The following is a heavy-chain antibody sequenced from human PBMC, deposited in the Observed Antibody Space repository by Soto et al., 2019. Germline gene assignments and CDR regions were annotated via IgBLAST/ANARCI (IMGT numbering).Heavy chain of an antibody. CDR3: VKNSGWFNT. D-gene: IGHD3-10*01. CDR2: IDGSGGIT. Sequence: QLLQSGGGLVQPGGSLTLSCAASGFTFGTTDMSWVRQAPGEGLEWVSTIDGSGGITYYADPVQGRFTISRDNSRNTVYLRMNSLRGDDTALYYCVKNSGWFNTWGQGALVTVSS. J-gene: IGHJ5*02. V-gene: IGHV3-23*01. CDR1: GFTFGTTD.